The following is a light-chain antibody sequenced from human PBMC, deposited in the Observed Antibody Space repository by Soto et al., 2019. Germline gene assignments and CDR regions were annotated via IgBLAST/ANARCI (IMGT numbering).Light chain of an antibody. V-gene: IGKV1-8*01. CDR1: QGISSY. Sequence: AIRMTQSPSSLSASTGDRVTITCRASQGISSYLAWYQQKPGKAPKLLIYAASTLQSGVPSRFSGSGSGTDFTLTISCLQSEDFANHYCQQYYSYPTWTLGQGTKADIK. J-gene: IGKJ1*01. CDR2: AAS. CDR3: QQYYSYPTWT.